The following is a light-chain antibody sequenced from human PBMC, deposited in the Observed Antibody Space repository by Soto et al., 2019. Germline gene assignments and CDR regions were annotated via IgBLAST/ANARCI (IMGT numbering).Light chain of an antibody. J-gene: IGLJ2*01. V-gene: IGLV1-51*01. CDR1: SSNIGNNY. CDR2: DND. Sequence: QSVLTQPPSVSAAPGQKVTISCSGSSSNIGNNYVSWFQHLPGAAPQLLIYDNDKRPSGIPDRFSGSKSGTSATLGITGLQTGDEADYYCGTWDSSLSAVVFGGGTQLTVL. CDR3: GTWDSSLSAVV.